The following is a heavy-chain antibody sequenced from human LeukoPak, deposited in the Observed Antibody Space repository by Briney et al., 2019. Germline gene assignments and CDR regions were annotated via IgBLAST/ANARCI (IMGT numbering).Heavy chain of an antibody. J-gene: IGHJ4*02. CDR1: GGSISSYY. CDR2: VYYSGST. V-gene: IGHV4-59*08. D-gene: IGHD1/OR15-1a*01. CDR3: ARSIIGTRSKLDY. Sequence: PSETLSLTCTVSGGSISSYYWSWIRQPPGKGLEWIGYVYYSGSTNYNPSLKSRVTISVDTSKNHFSLKLSSVTAADTAVYSCARSIIGTRSKLDYWGQGTLVTVSS.